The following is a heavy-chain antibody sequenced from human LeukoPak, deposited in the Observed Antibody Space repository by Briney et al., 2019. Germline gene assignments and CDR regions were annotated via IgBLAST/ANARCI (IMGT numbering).Heavy chain of an antibody. J-gene: IGHJ4*02. Sequence: PGGSLRLSCAASGFTFSSYEMNWVRQAPGKGLEWVSLISWDGGSTYYADSVKGRFTISRDSSKNSLYLQMNSLRAEDTAVYYCARSAYSSSSIDYWGQGTLVTVSS. CDR2: ISWDGGST. CDR1: GFTFSSYE. D-gene: IGHD6-6*01. V-gene: IGHV3-43D*03. CDR3: ARSAYSSSSIDY.